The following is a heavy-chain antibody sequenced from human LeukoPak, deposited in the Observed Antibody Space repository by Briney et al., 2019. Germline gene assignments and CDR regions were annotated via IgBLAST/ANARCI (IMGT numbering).Heavy chain of an antibody. CDR2: INPSGGST. J-gene: IGHJ4*02. CDR1: GYTFTSYY. Sequence: ASVKVSCKASGYTFTSYYMHWVRQAPGQGLEWMGIINPSGGSTSYAQKFQGRVTMTRDTSTSTVYMELSSLRSEDTAVYYCARELDCSSTSSYRRLFVSGYWGQGTLVTVSS. CDR3: ARELDCSSTSSYRRLFVSGY. D-gene: IGHD2-2*02. V-gene: IGHV1-46*01.